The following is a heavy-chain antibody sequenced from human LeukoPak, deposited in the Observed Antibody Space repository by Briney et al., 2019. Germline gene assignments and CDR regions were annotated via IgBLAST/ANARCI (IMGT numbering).Heavy chain of an antibody. J-gene: IGHJ4*02. CDR2: ISSSSSYI. D-gene: IGHD4-17*01. CDR3: AAVGGDYVLDY. CDR1: GFTFSSYS. V-gene: IGHV3-21*01. Sequence: GGSLRLSCAASGFTFSSYSMNWVRQAPGKGLEWVSSISSSSSYIYYADSVKGRFTISRDNAKNSLYLQMNSLRAEGTAVYYCAAVGGDYVLDYWGQGTLVTVSS.